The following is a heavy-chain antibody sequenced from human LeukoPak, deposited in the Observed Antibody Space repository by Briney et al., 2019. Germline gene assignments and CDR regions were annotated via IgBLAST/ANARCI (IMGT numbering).Heavy chain of an antibody. CDR3: ARDYATPKITIFGRNYYYGMDV. D-gene: IGHD3-3*01. CDR2: IYYSGST. J-gene: IGHJ6*02. V-gene: IGHV4-30-4*01. CDR1: GGSISSGDYY. Sequence: SETLSLTCTVFGGSISSGDYYWSWIRQPPGKGLEWIGYIYYSGSTYYNPSLKSRVTISVDTSKNQFSLKLSSVTAADTAVYYCARDYATPKITIFGRNYYYGMDVWGQGTTVTVSS.